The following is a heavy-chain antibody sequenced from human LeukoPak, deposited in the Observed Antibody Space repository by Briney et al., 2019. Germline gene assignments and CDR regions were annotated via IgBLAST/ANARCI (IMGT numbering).Heavy chain of an antibody. D-gene: IGHD2-15*01. V-gene: IGHV4-59*08. CDR2: IYYCWIT. J-gene: IGHJ4*02. CDR3: ARRGCGGSTCYLES. Sequence: PSEALSLTCIGSGGXINSYFYHWIRPPPGKGLEWIGYIYYCWITYHIPPLQSRVPIPVNPSNNQLSLKLTSVTAADTAAYYCARRGCGGSTCYLESWGQGTLVTVSS. CDR1: GGXINSYF.